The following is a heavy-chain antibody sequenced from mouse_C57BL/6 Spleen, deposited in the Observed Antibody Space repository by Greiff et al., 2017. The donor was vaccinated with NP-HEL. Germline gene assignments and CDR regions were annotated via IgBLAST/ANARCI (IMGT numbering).Heavy chain of an antibody. V-gene: IGHV5-9-1*02. Sequence: EVMLVESGEGLVKPGGSLKLSCAASGFTFSSYAMSWVRQTPEKRLEWVAYISSGGDYIYYADTVKGRFTISRDNARNTLYLQMSSLKSEDTAMYYCTRDRGDYDEDYAMDYWGQGTSVTVSS. J-gene: IGHJ4*01. CDR1: GFTFSSYA. D-gene: IGHD2-4*01. CDR2: ISSGGDYI. CDR3: TRDRGDYDEDYAMDY.